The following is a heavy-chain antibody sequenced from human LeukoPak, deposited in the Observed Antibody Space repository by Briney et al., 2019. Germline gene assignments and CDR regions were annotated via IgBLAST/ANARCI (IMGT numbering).Heavy chain of an antibody. CDR2: IYYSGST. CDR1: GGFISSYY. CDR3: AREGLATMIRGVIPY. V-gene: IGHV4-59*01. J-gene: IGHJ4*02. Sequence: PSETLSLTCTVSGGFISSYYWSWIRQPPGKGLEWIGYIYYSGSTNYNPSLKSRVTISVDTSKNQFSLKLSSVTAADTAVYYCAREGLATMIRGVIPYRGQGTLVTVSS. D-gene: IGHD3-10*01.